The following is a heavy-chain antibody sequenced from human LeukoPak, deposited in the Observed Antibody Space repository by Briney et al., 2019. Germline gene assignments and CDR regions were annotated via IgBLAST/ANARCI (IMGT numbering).Heavy chain of an antibody. J-gene: IGHJ4*02. Sequence: PGGSLRLSCAASGHTFSSYGMHWVRQAPGKGLEWVAFIRYDGSNKYYADSVKGRFTISRDNSKNTLYLQMNSLRAEDTAVYYCAKGYGSGSYYNWLDYWGQGTLVTVSS. V-gene: IGHV3-30*02. CDR3: AKGYGSGSYYNWLDY. D-gene: IGHD3-10*01. CDR2: IRYDGSNK. CDR1: GHTFSSYG.